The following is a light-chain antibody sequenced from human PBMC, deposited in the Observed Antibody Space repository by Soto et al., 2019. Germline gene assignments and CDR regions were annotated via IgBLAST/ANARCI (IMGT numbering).Light chain of an antibody. J-gene: IGKJ1*01. CDR1: QSVSGW. CDR3: PQYETFSGT. Sequence: DIQMIQYTSTLSASVGDTVTVTCRASQSVSGWLAWYQQKPGEAPKLLIYDASALPRGVPSRFSGSGSGTKFTLTIASLQPDDFAPYYCPQYETFSGTFGPGTKVDIK. CDR2: DAS. V-gene: IGKV1-5*01.